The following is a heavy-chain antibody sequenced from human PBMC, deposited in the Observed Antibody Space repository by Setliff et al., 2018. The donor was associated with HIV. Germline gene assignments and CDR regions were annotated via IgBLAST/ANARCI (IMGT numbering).Heavy chain of an antibody. J-gene: IGHJ4*02. D-gene: IGHD5-18*01. Sequence: ASVKVSCKASGYIFDSYGVSWVRQAPGQGLEWMGWISVYSGNTVFGRNFEGRISMATDTSTKTAFMELRSLRSDDTAVYYCARAWGSDGYSYGSKRSSATQIDYWGQGTLVTVSS. CDR2: ISVYSGNT. CDR3: ARAWGSDGYSYGSKRSSATQIDY. CDR1: GYIFDSYG. V-gene: IGHV1-18*01.